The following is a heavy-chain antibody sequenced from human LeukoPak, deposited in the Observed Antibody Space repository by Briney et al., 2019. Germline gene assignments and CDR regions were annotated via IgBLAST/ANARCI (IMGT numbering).Heavy chain of an antibody. J-gene: IGHJ4*02. V-gene: IGHV5-51*01. CDR1: GYSFTSYW. CDR2: IYPGDSDT. D-gene: IGHD3-22*01. CDR3: ARLNYYYDSSGYPNFDY. Sequence: GESLKISCKGSGYSFTSYWIGWVRQMPGKGLEWMGIIYPGDSDTRYSPSFQGQVNISADKSISTAYLQWSSLKASDTAMYYCARLNYYYDSSGYPNFDYWGQGTLVTVSS.